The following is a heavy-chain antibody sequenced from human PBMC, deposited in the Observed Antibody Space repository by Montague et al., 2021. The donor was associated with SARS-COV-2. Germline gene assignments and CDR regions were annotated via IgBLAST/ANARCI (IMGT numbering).Heavy chain of an antibody. CDR1: GGSFSGYY. CDR3: ARRGSSVAGFSVSADLDY. CDR2: INQSGRT. D-gene: IGHD1-26*01. V-gene: IGHV4-34*01. J-gene: IGHJ4*02. Sequence: SETLSLTCAVYGGSFSGYYWSWIRQPPEKGLEWIGEINQSGRTNYNPSLKSRVIISVDTSKNQFSLKLSSVTAADTAVYYCARRGSSVAGFSVSADLDYWGQGILVIVSS.